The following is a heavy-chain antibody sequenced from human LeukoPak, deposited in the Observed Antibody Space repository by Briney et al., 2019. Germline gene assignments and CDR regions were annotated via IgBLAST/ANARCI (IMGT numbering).Heavy chain of an antibody. V-gene: IGHV4-4*02. D-gene: IGHD4/OR15-4a*01. CDR3: AREIVGGFNPGAY. CDR2: IHRSGSS. Sequence: TSETLSLTCTVSPDSTTSNFWSWVRQLPGKGLEWIGAIHRSGSSNYNPSLQSRVTRSIDRTKNQIALELSSVTAADTAVYYCAREIVGGFNPGAYWGQGTLVTVSS. CDR1: PDSTTSNF. J-gene: IGHJ4*02.